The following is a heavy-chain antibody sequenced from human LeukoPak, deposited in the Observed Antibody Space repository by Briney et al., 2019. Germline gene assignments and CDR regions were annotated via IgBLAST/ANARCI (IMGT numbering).Heavy chain of an antibody. D-gene: IGHD3-10*01. V-gene: IGHV3-7*03. Sequence: PGGSLRLSRAASGFTFSSYWMSWVRQAPGKGLEWVANIKQDGSEKYYVDSVKGRFTISRDNAKNSLYLQMNSMRAEDTAVYYCAKESMVRGVIRYYYGMDVWGKGTTVTVSS. CDR1: GFTFSSYW. CDR3: AKESMVRGVIRYYYGMDV. J-gene: IGHJ6*04. CDR2: IKQDGSEK.